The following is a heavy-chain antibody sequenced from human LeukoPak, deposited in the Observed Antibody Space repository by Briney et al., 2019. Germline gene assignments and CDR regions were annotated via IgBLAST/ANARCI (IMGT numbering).Heavy chain of an antibody. J-gene: IGHJ4*02. CDR3: ARVGLLWFGDLGYFDY. CDR1: GGSISSGSYY. V-gene: IGHV4-61*02. D-gene: IGHD3-10*01. CDR2: IYTSGST. Sequence: PSETLSLTCTVSGGSISSGSYYWSWIRQPAGKGLEWIGRIYTSGSTNYNPSLKSRVTISVDTSKNQFSLKLSSVTAADTAVYYCARVGLLWFGDLGYFDYWGQGTLATVSS.